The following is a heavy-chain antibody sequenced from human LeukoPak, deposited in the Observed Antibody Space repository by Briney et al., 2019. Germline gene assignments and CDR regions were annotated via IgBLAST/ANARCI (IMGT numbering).Heavy chain of an antibody. Sequence: SETLSLTCAVHGGSFSGYYWSWIRQPPGKGLEWIGEINHSGSTNYNPSLKSRVTISVDTSKNQFSLKLSSVTAADTAVYYCARGLSSDYWGQGTLVTVSS. J-gene: IGHJ4*02. V-gene: IGHV4-34*01. D-gene: IGHD6-6*01. CDR3: ARGLSSDY. CDR1: GGSFSGYY. CDR2: INHSGST.